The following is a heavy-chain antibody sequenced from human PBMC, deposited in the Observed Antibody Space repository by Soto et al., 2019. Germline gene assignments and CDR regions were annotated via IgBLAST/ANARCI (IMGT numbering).Heavy chain of an antibody. CDR2: ISWNSGSI. V-gene: IGHV3-9*01. D-gene: IGHD4-17*01. CDR1: GFTFDDYA. J-gene: IGHJ4*02. CDR3: AKDPSLGDRVTTLWYFDY. Sequence: EVQLVESGGGLVQPGRSLRLSCAASGFTFDDYAMHWVRQAPGKGLEWVSGISWNSGSIDYADSVKGRFTISRDNAKNSLYLQMNSLRAEDTALYYCAKDPSLGDRVTTLWYFDYWGQGTLVTVSS.